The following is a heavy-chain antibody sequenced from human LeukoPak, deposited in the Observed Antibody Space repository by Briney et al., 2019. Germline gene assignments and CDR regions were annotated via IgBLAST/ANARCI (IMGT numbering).Heavy chain of an antibody. D-gene: IGHD3-3*01. J-gene: IGHJ4*02. CDR2: IRYDGSNK. V-gene: IGHV3-30*02. CDR3: AKDLDFWSGHDFDY. CDR1: GFTFSSYG. Sequence: GGTLRLSXAASGFTFSSYGMHWVRQAPGKGLEWVAFIRYDGSNKYYADSVKGRFTISRDNSKNTLYLQMNSLRAEDTAVYYCAKDLDFWSGHDFDYWGQGTLVTVSS.